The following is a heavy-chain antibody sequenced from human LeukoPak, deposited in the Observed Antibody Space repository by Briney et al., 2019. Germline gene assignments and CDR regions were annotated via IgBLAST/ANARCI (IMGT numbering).Heavy chain of an antibody. V-gene: IGHV4-38-2*02. D-gene: IGHD5-24*01. CDR2: FHRGRI. CDR1: GYPIGLDYY. CDR3: ARAPSSYESGNGYPNLGWLDP. Sequence: PSETLSLTCKVSGYPIGLDYYWVWIRQAPGRGLQWIGGFHRGRIQYNSALKSRVTISIDSSTNQFSLRMWPVTAADTAFYFCARAPSSYESGNGYPNLGWLDPWGQGALVTVSS. J-gene: IGHJ5*02.